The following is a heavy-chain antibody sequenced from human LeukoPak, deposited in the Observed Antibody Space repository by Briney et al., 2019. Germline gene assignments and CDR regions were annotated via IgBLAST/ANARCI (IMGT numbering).Heavy chain of an antibody. Sequence: ASVKVSCKASGYTFTSYYMHWVRQAPGQGLEWMGWISAYNGNTNYAQKLQGRVTMTTDTSTSTAYMELRSLRSDDTAVYYCARVPSPFIAAAGTAHDYWGQGTLVTVSS. CDR2: ISAYNGNT. V-gene: IGHV1-18*04. CDR1: GYTFTSYY. CDR3: ARVPSPFIAAAGTAHDY. D-gene: IGHD6-13*01. J-gene: IGHJ4*02.